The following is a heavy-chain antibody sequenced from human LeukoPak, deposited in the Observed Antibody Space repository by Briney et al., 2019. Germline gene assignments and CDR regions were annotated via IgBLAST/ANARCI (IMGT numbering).Heavy chain of an antibody. D-gene: IGHD6-6*01. CDR3: ARDRRSIAARPDYYYYMDV. J-gene: IGHJ6*03. CDR1: GCTFTGYY. V-gene: IGHV1-2*02. Sequence: ASVKVSCKASGCTFTGYYMHWVRQAPGQGLEWMGWIHPNSGGTNYAQKFQGRVTMTRDTSISTAYMELSRLRSDDTAVYYCARDRRSIAARPDYYYYMDVWGKGTTVTVSS. CDR2: IHPNSGGT.